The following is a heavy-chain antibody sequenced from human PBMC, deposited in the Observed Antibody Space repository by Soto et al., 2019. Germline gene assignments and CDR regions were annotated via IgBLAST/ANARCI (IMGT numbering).Heavy chain of an antibody. J-gene: IGHJ6*02. CDR1: GDTFSSYS. CDR2: IVPIFGTT. V-gene: IGHV1-69*01. Sequence: QVRLVQSGAEVNKPGCSVKVSCKASGDTFSSYSISWVRQAPGQGLEWMGGIVPIFGTTVYAPRLQGRLTITADGPTSTSYMELSGLTFEDTAVYYCAANSLGGGSQGDVWGQGTTVTVSS. CDR3: AANSLGGGSQGDV. D-gene: IGHD3-10*01.